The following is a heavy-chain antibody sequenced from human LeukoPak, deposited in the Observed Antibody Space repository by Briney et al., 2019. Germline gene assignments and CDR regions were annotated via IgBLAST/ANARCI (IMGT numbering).Heavy chain of an antibody. CDR3: ARDPGFNYCGGDCPTPFDP. J-gene: IGHJ5*02. Sequence: SVKVSCKASGGTFSSYAISWVRQAPGQGLEWMGRIIPIFGTANYAQKFQGRVTITTDESTSTAYMELSSLRSEDTAVYYCARDPGFNYCGGDCPTPFDPWGQGTLVTVSS. CDR2: IIPIFGTA. CDR1: GGTFSSYA. V-gene: IGHV1-69*05. D-gene: IGHD2-21*01.